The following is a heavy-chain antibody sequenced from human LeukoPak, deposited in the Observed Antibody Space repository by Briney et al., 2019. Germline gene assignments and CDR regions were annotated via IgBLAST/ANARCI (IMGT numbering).Heavy chain of an antibody. V-gene: IGHV3-23*01. CDR1: GFTFSTYA. J-gene: IGHJ2*01. CDR2: ISGSGVTT. D-gene: IGHD6-13*01. CDR3: ARDPAVGYWYFDL. Sequence: PGGSLRLSCAASGFTFSTYAMTWVRQAPGKGLEWVSGISGSGVTTYYADSVKGRFTISRDNSKNTLYVQMNSLRDEDTAVYYCARDPAVGYWYFDLWGRGTLVTVSS.